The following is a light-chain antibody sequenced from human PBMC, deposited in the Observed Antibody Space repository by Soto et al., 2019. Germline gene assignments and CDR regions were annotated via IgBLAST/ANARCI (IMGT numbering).Light chain of an antibody. V-gene: IGLV1-40*01. Sequence: QSLLTKPPSVSRAPGQTVTISCTRSSSNIGAGYDVHWYQQLPGTAPKLLIYGNSNRPSGVPDRFSGSKSGTSASLAITGLQAEDEADYYCQSYDSSLSGFYVFGTGTKVTVL. CDR3: QSYDSSLSGFYV. CDR1: SSNIGAGYD. CDR2: GNS. J-gene: IGLJ1*01.